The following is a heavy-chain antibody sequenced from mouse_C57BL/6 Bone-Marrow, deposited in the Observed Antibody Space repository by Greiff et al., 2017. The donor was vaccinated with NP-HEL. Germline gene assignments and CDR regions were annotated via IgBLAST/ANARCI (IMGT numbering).Heavy chain of an antibody. Sequence: QVQLQQPGAELVMPGASVKLSCKASGYTFTSYWMHWVKQRPGQGLEWIGEIDPSDSYTNYNQKFKGKSTLTVDKSSSTAYMQLSSLTSEDSAVYYWASPGWYFGVWGTGTTVTVSS. CDR2: IDPSDSYT. CDR3: ASPGWYFGV. CDR1: GYTFTSYW. V-gene: IGHV1-69*01. J-gene: IGHJ1*03.